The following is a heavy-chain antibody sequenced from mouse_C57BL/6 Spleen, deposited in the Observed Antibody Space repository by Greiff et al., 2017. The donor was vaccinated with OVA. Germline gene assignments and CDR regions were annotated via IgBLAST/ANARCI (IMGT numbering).Heavy chain of an antibody. CDR3: ARVNYYGSSYVWYFDV. CDR1: GFTFSDYY. D-gene: IGHD1-1*01. J-gene: IGHJ1*03. CDR2: INYDGSST. Sequence: DVHLVESEGGLVQPGSSMKLSCTASGFTFSDYYMAWVRQVPEKGLEWVANINYDGSSTYYLDSLKSGFIISRDNAKNILYLQMSSLKSEDTATYYCARVNYYGSSYVWYFDVWGTGTTVTVSS. V-gene: IGHV5-16*01.